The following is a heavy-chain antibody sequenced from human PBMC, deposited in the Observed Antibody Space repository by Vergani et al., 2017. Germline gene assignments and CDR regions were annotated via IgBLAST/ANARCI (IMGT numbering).Heavy chain of an antibody. CDR1: GFTFSSYA. CDR2: ISVSGGST. J-gene: IGHJ4*02. Sequence: EVQLLESGGGLVQPGGSLRLSCVAFGFTFSSYAMSWVRQAPGKGLEWVSSISVSGGSTYYADSVKGRFTISRDNSTNTLYLQMNSLRAEDTAVYYCAKVQESPKTVTKVSYFDYWGQGTLVTVSS. CDR3: AKVQESPKTVTKVSYFDY. V-gene: IGHV3-23*01. D-gene: IGHD4-17*01.